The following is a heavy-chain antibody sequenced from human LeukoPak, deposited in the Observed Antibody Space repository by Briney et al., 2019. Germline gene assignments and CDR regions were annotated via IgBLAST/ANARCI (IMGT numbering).Heavy chain of an antibody. J-gene: IGHJ4*02. CDR1: GFTFRNYV. V-gene: IGHV3-23*01. CDR3: GKFPPPRGGGGYGGDDY. CDR2: IRSSGDDT. Sequence: PGGSLRLSCTASGFTFRNYVMSWVRQAPGKGLEWVSSIRSSGDDTSSADSVKGRFTIFRDNSKSTLYLQMNSLRAEDTAIYYWGKFPPPRGGGGYGGDDYWGQETLVTVSP. D-gene: IGHD3-10*01.